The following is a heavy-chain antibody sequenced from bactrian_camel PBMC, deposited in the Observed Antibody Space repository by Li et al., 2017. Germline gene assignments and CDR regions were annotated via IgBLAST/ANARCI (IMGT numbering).Heavy chain of an antibody. CDR2: FVAEGGSA. J-gene: IGHJ4*01. Sequence: HVQLVVSGGGSVEAGGSLRLSCTTSSHTYSNNCMGWFRQAPGKEREKVAGFVAEGGSAFYADSVKGRFTVSRDNAKNTAYLQMNSLKSEDTALYYCAAGQSYTDEYRFWGQGTQVTVS. D-gene: IGHD2*01. V-gene: IGHV3S54*01. CDR1: SHTYSNNC. CDR3: AAGQSYTDEYRF.